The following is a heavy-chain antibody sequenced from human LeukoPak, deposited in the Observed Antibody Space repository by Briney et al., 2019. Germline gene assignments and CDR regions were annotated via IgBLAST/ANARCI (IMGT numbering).Heavy chain of an antibody. Sequence: SETLSLTCTVSGGSISSSSYYWGWIRQPPGKGLEWIGSIYYSGSTYYNPSLKSRVTISVDTSKNQFSLKLSSVTAADTAVYYCARHGTYGEAFDIWGQGTMVTVSS. CDR2: IYYSGST. V-gene: IGHV4-39*01. D-gene: IGHD3-10*01. CDR1: GGSISSSSYY. J-gene: IGHJ3*02. CDR3: ARHGTYGEAFDI.